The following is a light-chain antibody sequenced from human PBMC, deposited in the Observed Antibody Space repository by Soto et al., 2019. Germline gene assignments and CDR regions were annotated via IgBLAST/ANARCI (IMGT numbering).Light chain of an antibody. CDR3: QQYYSTLRT. CDR1: QSVLYSSTNKNY. Sequence: DIVMTQSQDSLAVSLGERATINCKSSQSVLYSSTNKNYLAWYQQKPGQPPKLLIYWASTRESGVPDRFSGSVCGTYCTLTICILHAEDGGVYYCQQYYSTLRTFGQGTKVEIK. V-gene: IGKV4-1*01. J-gene: IGKJ1*01. CDR2: WAS.